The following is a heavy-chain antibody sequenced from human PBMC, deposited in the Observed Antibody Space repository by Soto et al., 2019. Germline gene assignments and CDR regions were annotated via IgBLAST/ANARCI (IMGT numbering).Heavy chain of an antibody. CDR1: GRYFNGHS. CDR2: INHSGRV. J-gene: IGHJ5*01. Sequence: SETRSRPCSVYGRYFNGHSWTWIRQSPGKGLEWIGDINHSGRVNYSPSLKSRVTISLDTSKNQFSLTLSAVTAADTAMYYCSTRAYDTNGYYRFDPLGQVTLVTVSS. V-gene: IGHV4-34*01. CDR3: STRAYDTNGYYRFDP. D-gene: IGHD3-22*01.